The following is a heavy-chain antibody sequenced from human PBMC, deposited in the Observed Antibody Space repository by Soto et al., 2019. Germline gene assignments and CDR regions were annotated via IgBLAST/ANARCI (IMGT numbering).Heavy chain of an antibody. CDR3: ARDRDYYKADY. D-gene: IGHD3-22*01. CDR1: GFTFSSYG. Sequence: PGGSLRLSCAASGFTFSSYGMHWVRQAPGKGLEWVAVIWYDGSNKYYADSVKGRFTISRDNSKNTLYLQMDSLRVEDTAVYYCARDRDYYKADYWGQGTLVTVSS. CDR2: IWYDGSNK. V-gene: IGHV3-33*01. J-gene: IGHJ4*01.